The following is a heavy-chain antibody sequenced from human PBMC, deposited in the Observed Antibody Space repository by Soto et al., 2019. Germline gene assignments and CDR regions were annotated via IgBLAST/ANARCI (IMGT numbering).Heavy chain of an antibody. V-gene: IGHV3-64*02. Sequence: PGGSLRLSCAASGFTFSSYAMHWVRQAPGKGLEYVSAISSNGGSTYYADSVKGRFTTSRDNSKNTLYLQMGSLRAEDMAVYYCARESVLGQLDYWGQGTLVTVSS. CDR2: ISSNGGST. J-gene: IGHJ4*02. D-gene: IGHD2-8*02. CDR3: ARESVLGQLDY. CDR1: GFTFSSYA.